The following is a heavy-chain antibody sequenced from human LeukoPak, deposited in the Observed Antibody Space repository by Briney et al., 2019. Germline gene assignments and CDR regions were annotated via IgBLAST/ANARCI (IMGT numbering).Heavy chain of an antibody. J-gene: IGHJ4*02. CDR1: GGSISSYY. CDR2: LFYSGST. Sequence: SETLSLTCAVSGGSISSYYWSWIRQPPGKGLEWIAYLFYSGSTDYNPSLESRVTISVDTSKNQFSLKLRSVTAADTAVYYCATVAVIRGVTYFDYWGQGTLVTVSS. V-gene: IGHV4-59*01. CDR3: ATVAVIRGVTYFDY. D-gene: IGHD3-10*01.